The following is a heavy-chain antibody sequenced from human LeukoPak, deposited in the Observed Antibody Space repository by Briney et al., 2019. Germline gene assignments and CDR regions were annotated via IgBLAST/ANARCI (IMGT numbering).Heavy chain of an antibody. CDR2: ISSSGSTI. D-gene: IGHD1-26*01. J-gene: IGHJ4*02. CDR1: GFTFSSYE. CDR3: ARDRRYSGSFYVRWGQFFDY. V-gene: IGHV3-48*03. Sequence: PGGSLRLSCAASGFTFSSYEMNWVRQAPGKGLEWVSYISSSGSTIYYADSVKGRFTISRDNAKNSLYLQMNSLRAEDTAVYYCARDRRYSGSFYVRWGQFFDYWGQGTLVTVSS.